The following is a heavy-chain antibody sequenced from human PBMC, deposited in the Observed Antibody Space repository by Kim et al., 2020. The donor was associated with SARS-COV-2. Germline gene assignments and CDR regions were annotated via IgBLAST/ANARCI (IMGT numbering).Heavy chain of an antibody. Sequence: SETLSLTCTVSGGSISSSSYYWGWIRQPPGKGLEWIGSIYYSGSTYYNPSLKSRVTISVDTSKNQFSLKLSSVTAADTAVYYCVAGPVAGDGYNSYYYYYYGMDVWGQGTTVTVSS. CDR2: IYYSGST. CDR3: VAGPVAGDGYNSYYYYYYGMDV. D-gene: IGHD5-12*01. J-gene: IGHJ6*02. CDR1: GGSISSSSYY. V-gene: IGHV4-39*01.